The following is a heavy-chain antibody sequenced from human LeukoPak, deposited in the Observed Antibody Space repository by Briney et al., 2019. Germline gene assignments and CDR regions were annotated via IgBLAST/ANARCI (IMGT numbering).Heavy chain of an antibody. CDR2: ISSSGSTI. Sequence: GGSLRLSCEAAGFTFSDYYMSWIRQAPGKGLEWVSYISSSGSTIYYADPVKGRFTISRDNAKNSLYLQMNSLRAEDTAVYYCARVISIVATIWRDYYYYYYMDVWGKGTTVTISS. D-gene: IGHD5-12*01. CDR3: ARVISIVATIWRDYYYYYYMDV. V-gene: IGHV3-11*01. CDR1: GFTFSDYY. J-gene: IGHJ6*03.